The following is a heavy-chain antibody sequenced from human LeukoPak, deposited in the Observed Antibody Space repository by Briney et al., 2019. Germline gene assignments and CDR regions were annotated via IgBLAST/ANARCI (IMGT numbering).Heavy chain of an antibody. J-gene: IGHJ5*02. Sequence: PSETLSLTCTVSGGSIRSYFWNWIRQPPGRGLEWIGYIYYRGSTNYNPSLKSRVTISVDTSKNQFSLKLSSVTAADTAVYYCARAPDYYDSSGSSFSSWGQGTLVTVSS. CDR3: ARAPDYYDSSGSSFSS. V-gene: IGHV4-59*01. CDR1: GGSIRSYF. D-gene: IGHD3-22*01. CDR2: IYYRGST.